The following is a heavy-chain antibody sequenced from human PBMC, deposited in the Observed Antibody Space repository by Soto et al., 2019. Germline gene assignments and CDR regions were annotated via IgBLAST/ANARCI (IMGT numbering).Heavy chain of an antibody. CDR3: AREGYGRVFDY. D-gene: IGHD5-18*01. Sequence: ASVKVSCKASGYTFTSYGISWVRQAPGQGLEWMGWISAYNGNTNYAQKLQGRVTMTTDTSTSTACMELRSLRSDDTAVYYCAREGYGRVFDYWGQGXLVTVSS. CDR2: ISAYNGNT. J-gene: IGHJ4*02. CDR1: GYTFTSYG. V-gene: IGHV1-18*04.